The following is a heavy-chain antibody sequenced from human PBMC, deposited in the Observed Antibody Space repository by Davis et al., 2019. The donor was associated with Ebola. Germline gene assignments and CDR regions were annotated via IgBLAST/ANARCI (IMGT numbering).Heavy chain of an antibody. CDR3: AGDYYSDY. J-gene: IGHJ4*02. CDR2: IYYSGST. CDR1: GGSISRSNW. Sequence: MPSETLSLTCDVPGGSISRSNWWTWVRQPPGKGLEWIGYIYYSGSTYYNPSLKSRVTISVDTSKSQFSLRLSSVTAADTAVYYCAGDYYSDYWGQGILVTVSS. V-gene: IGHV4-4*02. D-gene: IGHD4/OR15-4a*01.